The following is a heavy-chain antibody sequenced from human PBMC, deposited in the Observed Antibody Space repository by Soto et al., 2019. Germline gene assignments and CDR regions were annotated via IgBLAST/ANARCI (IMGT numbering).Heavy chain of an antibody. D-gene: IGHD2-8*02. CDR1: GASITGTSY. V-gene: IGHV4-4*07. Sequence: SETLSLTCTVSGASITGTSYWSWIRQPAGKGLEWIGRFSLSGTTNYTPSPRSRVTMSADVSKNQFSLRLTSVTAADTALYYCARGMTPPGAPAWYYFDSWGQGTLVTVSS. CDR2: FSLSGTT. J-gene: IGHJ4*02. CDR3: ARGMTPPGAPAWYYFDS.